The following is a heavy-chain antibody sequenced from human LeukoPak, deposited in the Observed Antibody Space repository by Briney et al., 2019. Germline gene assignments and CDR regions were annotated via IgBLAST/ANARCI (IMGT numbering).Heavy chain of an antibody. CDR1: GYSFTSYW. J-gene: IGHJ5*02. CDR2: IYPGDSDT. V-gene: IGHV5-51*01. Sequence: GESLKISCKGSGYSFTSYWIGWVRQMPGKGLEWRGIIYPGDSDTRYSPSFQGQVTISADKSISTAYLQWSSLKASDTAMYYCARGGLVSCSSTSCYVGAHWFDPWGQGTLVTVSS. D-gene: IGHD2-2*01. CDR3: ARGGLVSCSSTSCYVGAHWFDP.